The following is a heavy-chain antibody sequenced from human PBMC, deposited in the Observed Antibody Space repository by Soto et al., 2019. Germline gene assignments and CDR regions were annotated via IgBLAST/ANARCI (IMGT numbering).Heavy chain of an antibody. Sequence: EVQLVQSGAEVKKPGESLKISCKGSGYSFTSYWIGWVCQMPEKGLEWMGIIYPGDSDTRYSPPFQGQINISAGKSISSAYLQRRRLKASDTALYYCVRFGMRSGMDVWGQGTTFTVSS. CDR3: VRFGMRSGMDV. CDR2: IYPGDSDT. J-gene: IGHJ6*02. V-gene: IGHV5-51*01. D-gene: IGHD3-10*01. CDR1: GYSFTSYW.